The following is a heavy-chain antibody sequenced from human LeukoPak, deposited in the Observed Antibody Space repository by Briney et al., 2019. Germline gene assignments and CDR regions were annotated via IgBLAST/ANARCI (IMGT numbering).Heavy chain of an antibody. CDR1: GFTFSSYA. Sequence: GGSLRLSCAASGFTFSSYAMSWVRQAPGKGLEWVSAISGSGGSTYYADSVKGRFTISRDNSKNTLYLQMNSLRAEDTAVYYCATLSGLIAAAGINYYWGQGTLVTVSS. V-gene: IGHV3-23*01. CDR3: ATLSGLIAAAGINYY. CDR2: ISGSGGST. J-gene: IGHJ4*02. D-gene: IGHD6-13*01.